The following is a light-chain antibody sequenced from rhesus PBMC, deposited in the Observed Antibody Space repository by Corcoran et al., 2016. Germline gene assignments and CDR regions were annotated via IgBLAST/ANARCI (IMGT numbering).Light chain of an antibody. CDR2: GAS. V-gene: IGKV3-24*04. Sequence: ETVVTQSPATLSLSPGERATLSCRASQSVGSYLAWYQQKPGQAPRPLIYGASSRATGIPARFSGRGSGKDFTLTISSLEPEDVGVYYCQQSSNLSWTFGQGTKVEIK. J-gene: IGKJ1*01. CDR3: QQSSNLSWT. CDR1: QSVGSY.